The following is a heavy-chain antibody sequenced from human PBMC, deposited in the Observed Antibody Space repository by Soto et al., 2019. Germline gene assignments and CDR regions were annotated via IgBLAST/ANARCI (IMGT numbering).Heavy chain of an antibody. CDR3: AKDTYYYDSSGYYVFDY. CDR2: ISGNGGST. Sequence: GGSLRLSCAASGCNFISYAMSWVRKGPGKGLEWVSSISGNGGSTYYADSVEGRFTISRDNSKSTVYLQMNSLRAEDTAIYYCAKDTYYYDSSGYYVFDYWGQGALVTVSS. V-gene: IGHV3-23*01. D-gene: IGHD3-22*01. J-gene: IGHJ4*02. CDR1: GCNFISYA.